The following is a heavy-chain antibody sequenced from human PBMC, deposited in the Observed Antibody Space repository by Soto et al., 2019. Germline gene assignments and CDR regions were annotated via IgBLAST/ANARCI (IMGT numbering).Heavy chain of an antibody. D-gene: IGHD6-13*01. CDR1: GYNFTSYW. CDR3: ARHDWDSSSWYSFYYNSMDV. Sequence: GESLKISCKGSGYNFTSYWIGWVRQMRGKGLEWMGIIHPGDSDTRYSPSFQGQVTMSADKSTGTAYLQWSSLKASDTAMYYCARHDWDSSSWYSFYYNSMDVWGQGTTVTVSS. V-gene: IGHV5-51*01. CDR2: IHPGDSDT. J-gene: IGHJ6*02.